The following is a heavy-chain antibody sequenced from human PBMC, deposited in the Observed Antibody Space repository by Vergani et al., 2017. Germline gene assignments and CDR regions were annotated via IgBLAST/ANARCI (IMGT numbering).Heavy chain of an antibody. CDR3: TTPTKWELRYYFDY. V-gene: IGHV3-15*01. D-gene: IGHD3-9*01. CDR2: IRPKTDGEKT. CDR1: GFTFSRAW. Sequence: EVQPVESGGGLVKPGGSLRLSCTTPGFTFSRAWMSWVRQAPGKGLECVARIRPKTDGEKTDYAAPVKGRVTISRYDSKNKLYLQMNSLKTEDTAVYYCTTPTKWELRYYFDYWGQGTLVTVSS. J-gene: IGHJ4*02.